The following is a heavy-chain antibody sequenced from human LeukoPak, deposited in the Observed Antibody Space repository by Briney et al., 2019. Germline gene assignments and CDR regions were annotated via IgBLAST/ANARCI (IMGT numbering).Heavy chain of an antibody. CDR2: ISPRGGGT. V-gene: IGHV3-23*01. CDR1: GFTFSSYG. CDR3: ARDDAWGAFDY. D-gene: IGHD7-27*01. Sequence: GGSLRLSCAASGFTFSSYGMSWVRQAPGKGLEWLSGISPRGGGTYYADSVKGRFTISRDDSTSTLSLQMNSLRVEDTAVYYCARDDAWGAFDYWGQGTLVTVSS. J-gene: IGHJ4*02.